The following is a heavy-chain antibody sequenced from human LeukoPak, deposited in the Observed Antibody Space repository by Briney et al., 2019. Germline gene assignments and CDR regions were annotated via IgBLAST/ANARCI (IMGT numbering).Heavy chain of an antibody. J-gene: IGHJ6*02. CDR1: GDSVSSNSAA. CDR3: AREGRTGSSGWYYVYYYGMDV. V-gene: IGHV6-1*01. CDR2: TYYRSKWYN. Sequence: SQTLSLTCAISGDSVSSNSAAWNWIRQSPSRGLEWLGRTYYRSKWYNDYAVSVKSRITINPATSKNQFSLQLNSVTPEDTAVYYCAREGRTGSSGWYYVYYYGMDVWGQGTTVTVSS. D-gene: IGHD6-19*01.